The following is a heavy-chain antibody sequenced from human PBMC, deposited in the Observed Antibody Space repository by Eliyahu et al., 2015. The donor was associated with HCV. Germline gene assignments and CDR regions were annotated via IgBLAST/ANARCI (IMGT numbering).Heavy chain of an antibody. D-gene: IGHD2-21*01. CDR2: IWYDGSNK. CDR1: GFTFXNYG. CDR3: ARDRTYSLDALDI. Sequence: QVQLVESGGGXVQPGRXLXLSCAASGFTFXNYGMHWVRQAPGKGLEGVAVIWYDGSNKYYADSVKGRFTISRDNPKSTLSLQMNSLRAEDTAVYYCARDRTYSLDALDIWGQGTMVTVSS. V-gene: IGHV3-33*01. J-gene: IGHJ3*02.